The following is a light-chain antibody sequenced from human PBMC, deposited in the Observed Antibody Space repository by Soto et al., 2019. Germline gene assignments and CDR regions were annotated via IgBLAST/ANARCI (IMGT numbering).Light chain of an antibody. CDR1: SSDVGGYNF. J-gene: IGLJ1*01. V-gene: IGLV2-14*01. CDR3: SSYTSRDTRV. Sequence: QSALTQPVSMSGSPGQSITISCTGTSSDVGGYNFVSWYQQHPDKAPKLMLYEVTKRPSGVSDRFSGSKSGNTASLTISGLQTEDEADYYCSSYTSRDTRVFGTGTKLTVL. CDR2: EVT.